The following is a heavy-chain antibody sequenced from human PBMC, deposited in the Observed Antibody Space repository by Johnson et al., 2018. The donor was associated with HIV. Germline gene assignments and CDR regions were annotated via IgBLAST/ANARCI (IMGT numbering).Heavy chain of an antibody. D-gene: IGHD6-13*01. V-gene: IGHV3-23*04. CDR1: GFTFSNYG. CDR2: ISGSGGST. J-gene: IGHJ3*02. Sequence: VQLVESGGGVVQPGRSLRLSCAAFGFTFSNYGVHWVRQAPGKGLEWVSAISGSGGSTYYADSVKGRFTISRDNSKNTLYMQMNSLKVEDTAVYYCARDKGSWFDDAFDIWGQGTMVTVSS. CDR3: ARDKGSWFDDAFDI.